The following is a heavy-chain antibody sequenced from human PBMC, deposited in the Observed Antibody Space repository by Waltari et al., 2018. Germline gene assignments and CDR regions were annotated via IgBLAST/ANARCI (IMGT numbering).Heavy chain of an antibody. D-gene: IGHD3-10*01. Sequence: QVQLQESGPGLVKPSETLSLTCTVSGGSISSHYWSWIRQPPGKGLEWMGYIYYSGSTNYNPSLKSRVTISVDTSKNQFSLKLSSVTAADTAVYYCARDMGRGDYGMDVWGQGTTVTVSS. J-gene: IGHJ6*02. V-gene: IGHV4-59*11. CDR3: ARDMGRGDYGMDV. CDR1: GGSISSHY. CDR2: IYYSGST.